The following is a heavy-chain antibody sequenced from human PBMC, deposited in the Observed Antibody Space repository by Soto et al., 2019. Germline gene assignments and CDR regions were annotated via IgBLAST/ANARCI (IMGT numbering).Heavy chain of an antibody. V-gene: IGHV4-31*03. CDR2: IYYSGST. Sequence: QVQLQESGPGLVKPSQTLSLTCTVSGGSISSGGYYWSWIRQHPGKGLEWIGYIYYSGSTYYNPALKSRVTISVDTSKNQCSLKLSSVTAADTAVYYCARDGAAAAGQGWFDPWGQGTLVTVSS. CDR3: ARDGAAAAGQGWFDP. CDR1: GGSISSGGYY. D-gene: IGHD6-13*01. J-gene: IGHJ5*02.